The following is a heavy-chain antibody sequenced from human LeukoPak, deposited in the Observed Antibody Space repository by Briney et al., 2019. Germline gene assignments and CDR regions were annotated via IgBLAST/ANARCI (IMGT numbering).Heavy chain of an antibody. CDR1: GFTFTNHA. CDR3: AKGGRAYSSTWDYFGN. D-gene: IGHD6-13*01. CDR2: LSGSGAAT. Sequence: GGSLRLSCAASGFTFTNHAMSWVRQAPGKGLEWVSGLSGSGAATYYADSVKGRFTISRDNSKNILYLQMHSLRADDTALYYCAKGGRAYSSTWDYFGNWGQGTLVTVSS. J-gene: IGHJ4*02. V-gene: IGHV3-23*01.